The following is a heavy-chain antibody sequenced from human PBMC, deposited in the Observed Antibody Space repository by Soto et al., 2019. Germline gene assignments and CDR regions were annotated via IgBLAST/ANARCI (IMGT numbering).Heavy chain of an antibody. V-gene: IGHV4-38-2*01. CDR1: GYVITNGYH. Sequence: SETLSLTCAVSGYVITNGYHWGWIRQPPGKELVWIGTISHSGDTYYNPSLKSRVTISIDTAKNHLSLILSSVKAADTATYYCTRIYCTTTSCFINGMDVWGQGTTVT. D-gene: IGHD2-2*01. CDR2: ISHSGDT. J-gene: IGHJ6*02. CDR3: TRIYCTTTSCFINGMDV.